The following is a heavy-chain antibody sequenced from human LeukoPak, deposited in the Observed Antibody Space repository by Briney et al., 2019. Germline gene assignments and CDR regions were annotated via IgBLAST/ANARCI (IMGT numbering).Heavy chain of an antibody. CDR1: GYTFTKYG. CDR2: ISTYNGNT. J-gene: IGHJ4*02. V-gene: IGHV1-18*01. D-gene: IGHD3-10*01. Sequence: ASVKVSCKASGYTFTKYGITWVRQAPGQGLEWMGWISTYNGNTNYAQKLQGRVTMTTDTSTSTAYMELRSLRSDDTAVYYCASGDLLWFGELGIGPFGYWGQGTLVTVSS. CDR3: ASGDLLWFGELGIGPFGY.